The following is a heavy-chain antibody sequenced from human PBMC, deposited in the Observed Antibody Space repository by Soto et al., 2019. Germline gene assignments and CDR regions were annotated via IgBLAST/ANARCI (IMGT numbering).Heavy chain of an antibody. V-gene: IGHV3-74*02. CDR1: GFTFSSYW. Sequence: EVQLVESGGGLVQPGGSLRLSCAASGFTFSSYWMHWVRQAPGKGLVWVSSISTEASSTSYADPVKGRFTISRDNAKNRLCLQMKRVRAEDTAVYDCARLPKKRPQNWGQGTLVSVSP. CDR3: ARLPKKRPQN. CDR2: ISTEASST. J-gene: IGHJ1*01.